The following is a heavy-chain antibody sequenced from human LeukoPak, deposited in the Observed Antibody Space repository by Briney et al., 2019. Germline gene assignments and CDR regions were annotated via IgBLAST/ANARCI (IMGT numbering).Heavy chain of an antibody. J-gene: IGHJ6*03. CDR2: IYSSGSS. D-gene: IGHD3-3*01. V-gene: IGHV4-4*07. Sequence: SETLTLTCTASGGSLSSYYWNWIRQPAGKGLDWIGRIYSSGSSIYYPSLKRRVTMSVKKSKNHISLKQRNALTLDTAVYYCARGFTIFGVVSYMEVWGKGTTVTVSS. CDR3: ARGFTIFGVVSYMEV. CDR1: GGSLSSYY.